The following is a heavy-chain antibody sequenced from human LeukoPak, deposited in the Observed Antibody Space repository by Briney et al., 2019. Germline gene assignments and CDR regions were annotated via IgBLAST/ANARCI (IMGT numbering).Heavy chain of an antibody. J-gene: IGHJ3*02. CDR3: ARNYPGLLDDAFDI. CDR1: GFTFSTYA. V-gene: IGHV3-64*01. CDR2: VSTNGGGT. D-gene: IGHD2-15*01. Sequence: GGSLRLSCAASGFTFSTYAMHWVRQTPGKGLEYVSAVSTNGGGTYYANSVKGRFTISRDNSKNTLYLQMGSLRAEDTAVYYCARNYPGLLDDAFDIWGQGTMVTVSS.